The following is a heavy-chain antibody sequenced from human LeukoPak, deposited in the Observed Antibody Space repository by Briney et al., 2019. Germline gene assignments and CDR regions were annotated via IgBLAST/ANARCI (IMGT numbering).Heavy chain of an antibody. CDR3: ASDRLRGVRAFDI. CDR2: IIPIFGTA. Sequence: SVKVSCKAPGGTFSSYAISWVRQAPGQGLEWMGRIIPIFGTANYAQKFQGRVTITTDESTSTAYMELSSLRSEDTAVYYCASDRLRGVRAFDIWGQGTMVTVSS. CDR1: GGTFSSYA. J-gene: IGHJ3*02. D-gene: IGHD3-10*01. V-gene: IGHV1-69*05.